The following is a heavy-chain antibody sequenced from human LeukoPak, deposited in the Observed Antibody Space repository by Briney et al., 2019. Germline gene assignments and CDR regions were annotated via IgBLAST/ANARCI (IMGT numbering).Heavy chain of an antibody. CDR3: ARDAGTTGEVKFDP. D-gene: IGHD4-17*01. Sequence: SETLSLTCSVYGGSIRSNRSWIRPPARKGLEWIGRIYGSGSTDYTPSLKSRVTMSIDTSKNKVSLDLISVTAADTAVYYCARDAGTTGEVKFDPWGQGTLVTVSS. CDR2: IYGSGST. V-gene: IGHV4-4*07. J-gene: IGHJ5*02. CDR1: GGSIRSN.